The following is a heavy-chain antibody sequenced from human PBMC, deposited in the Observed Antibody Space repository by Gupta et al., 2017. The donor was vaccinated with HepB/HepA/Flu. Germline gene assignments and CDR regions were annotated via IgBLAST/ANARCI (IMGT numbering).Heavy chain of an antibody. CDR2: MNPNSGKT. V-gene: IGHV1-8*03. CDR1: GYPFTSYY. Sequence: QVQLVQSGAEVKKPGASVQVSCKASGYPFTSYYINWLRQATGQGREWSGWMNPNSGKTGYAQKCKGRVTITRNTSISTAYVELSSLRAEDTAVYYWARRGGGRITIFGVISYYYMDVWGKGTTVTVSS. CDR3: ARRGGGRITIFGVISYYYMDV. D-gene: IGHD3-3*01. J-gene: IGHJ6*03.